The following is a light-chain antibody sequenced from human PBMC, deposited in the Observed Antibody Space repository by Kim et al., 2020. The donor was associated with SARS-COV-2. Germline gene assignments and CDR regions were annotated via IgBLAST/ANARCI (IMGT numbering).Light chain of an antibody. CDR1: NIGTKS. Sequence: APGKTARVTCGGNNIGTKSVHWYQQKPGQAPVLVIYYDDDRPSGIPERFSGSNSGNTATLTISRVEVGDEAVYYCQVWDTSSDHVVFGGGTKVTVL. CDR2: YDD. V-gene: IGLV3-21*04. J-gene: IGLJ3*02. CDR3: QVWDTSSDHVV.